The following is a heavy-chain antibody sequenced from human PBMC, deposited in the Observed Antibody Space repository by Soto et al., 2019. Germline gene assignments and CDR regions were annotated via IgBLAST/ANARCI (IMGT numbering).Heavy chain of an antibody. CDR2: IYSIGNT. D-gene: IGHD6-19*01. V-gene: IGHV4-39*01. CDR1: CASIISIAY. CDR3: RRSSRYSTDV. Sequence: SETLCLSYTVSCASIISIAYWGWIRQPPGKGLEWIGSIYSIGNTYYNPSLKSGVTISADTSKNQFSLNLISVTAADTAVYYCRRSSRYSTDVWGQGITVTVSS. J-gene: IGHJ6*02.